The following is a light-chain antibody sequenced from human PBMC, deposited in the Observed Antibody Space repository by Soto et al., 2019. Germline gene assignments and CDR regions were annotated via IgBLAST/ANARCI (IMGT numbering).Light chain of an antibody. CDR1: QSFSTW. V-gene: IGKV1-5*03. J-gene: IGKJ2*01. CDR2: RTS. CDR3: QEYSHYPYT. Sequence: DIQMTQSPSTLSVSVGDRVTITCRASQSFSTWLAWYQQKPGKAPKLLIYRTSTLKNGVPSRFSGSGSGTEFTLTITSLQPADFATYYFQEYSHYPYTFGQGTNLEIK.